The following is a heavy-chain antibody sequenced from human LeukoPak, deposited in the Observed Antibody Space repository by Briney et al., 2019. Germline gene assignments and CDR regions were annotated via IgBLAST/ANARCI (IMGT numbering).Heavy chain of an antibody. Sequence: EASVKVSCKASGYTFTSSALNWVRQAPGQGLEWMGWINTNTGNPTYAQGSTGRFVFSLDTSVSTAYLQISSLKAEDTAVYYCATDLKKGDSGCFDYWGQGTLVTVSS. J-gene: IGHJ4*01. CDR1: GYTFTSSA. CDR2: INTNTGNP. CDR3: ATDLKKGDSGCFDY. D-gene: IGHD6-19*01. V-gene: IGHV7-4-1*02.